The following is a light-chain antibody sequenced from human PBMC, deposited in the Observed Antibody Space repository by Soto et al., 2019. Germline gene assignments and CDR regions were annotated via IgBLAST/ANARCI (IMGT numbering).Light chain of an antibody. Sequence: EIGMTQSPGTLSVSPGERATLSCRASQSVSSNLAWYQQKPGQAPRLLIYGASTRATGIPARFSGSGSGTDFTLTINSLQSEDFAVYYCQQYNNWPWTFGQGTKVEIK. J-gene: IGKJ1*01. CDR2: GAS. V-gene: IGKV3-15*01. CDR3: QQYNNWPWT. CDR1: QSVSSN.